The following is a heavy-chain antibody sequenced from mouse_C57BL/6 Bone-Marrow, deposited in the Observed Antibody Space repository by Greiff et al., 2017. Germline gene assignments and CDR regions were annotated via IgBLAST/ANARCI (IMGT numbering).Heavy chain of an antibody. D-gene: IGHD1-1*01. CDR2: IHPNSGST. CDR1: GYTFTRYW. V-gene: IGHV1-64*01. CDR3: ARRGTTVVDWYFDV. J-gene: IGHJ1*03. Sequence: QVQLQQPGAELVKPGASVKLSCKASGYTFTRYWMHWVKQRPGHGLEWIGMIHPNSGSTNYNEKFKSKATLTVDKSSSTAYMQLSSLTSEDSAVYYGARRGTTVVDWYFDVWGKGTTVTVSS.